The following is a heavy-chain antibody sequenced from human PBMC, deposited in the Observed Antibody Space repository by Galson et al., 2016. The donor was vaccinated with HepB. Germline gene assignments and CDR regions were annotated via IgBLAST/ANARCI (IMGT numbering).Heavy chain of an antibody. CDR1: GYTLASYG. V-gene: IGHV1-18*01. CDR3: ARVRGYSSGWSEAAVDY. J-gene: IGHJ4*02. D-gene: IGHD6-19*01. CDR2: ISGYNGNT. Sequence: SVKVSCKASGYTLASYGFSWVRQAPGQGLEWMGWISGYNGNTNYAQKLQGRVTMTTDTSTSTAYMDLRSLRSYDTAVYFCARVRGYSSGWSEAAVDYWRQGTLVTVSS.